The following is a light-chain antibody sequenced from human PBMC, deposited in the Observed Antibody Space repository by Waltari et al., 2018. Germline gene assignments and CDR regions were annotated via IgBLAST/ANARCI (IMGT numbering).Light chain of an antibody. CDR2: DAS. CDR1: RDITTP. CDR3: QHYHNLPFS. J-gene: IGKJ2*01. Sequence: DIQMTQSPSSLSAAVGDRVTITCQATRDITTPLSWFQQRPGKAPQLLIYDASTLQPGVPSRCSGAGSGATFSVTITSLQPEDSATYDCQHYHNLPFSFGRAAKPQI. V-gene: IGKV1-33*01.